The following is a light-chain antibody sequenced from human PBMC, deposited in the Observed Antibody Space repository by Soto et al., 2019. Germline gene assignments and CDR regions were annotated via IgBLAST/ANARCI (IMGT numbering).Light chain of an antibody. Sequence: QLVLTQSPSASASLGASVKLTCTLSSGHSSYAIAWRQQQPEKGPRYLMKLNSDGSHSKGDGIPDRFSGSSSGAERYLTISSLQSEDEADYYCQTWGTGIHYVFGTGTKVTVL. CDR3: QTWGTGIHYV. CDR1: SGHSSYA. CDR2: LNSDGSH. V-gene: IGLV4-69*01. J-gene: IGLJ1*01.